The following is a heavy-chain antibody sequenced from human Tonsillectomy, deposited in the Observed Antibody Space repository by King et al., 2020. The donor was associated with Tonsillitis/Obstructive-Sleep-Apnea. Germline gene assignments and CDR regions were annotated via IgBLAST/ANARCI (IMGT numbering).Heavy chain of an antibody. CDR3: ARIGGRFLEWFIDY. CDR1: GGSISSSSYY. V-gene: IGHV4-39*01. Sequence: QLQESGPGLVKPSETLSLTCTVSGGSISSSSYYWGWIRQPPGKGLEWIGSIYYSGSTYYNPSLKSRVTISVDTSKNQFSLKLSSVTAADTAVYYCARIGGRFLEWFIDYWGQGTLVTVSS. CDR2: IYYSGST. D-gene: IGHD3-3*01. J-gene: IGHJ4*02.